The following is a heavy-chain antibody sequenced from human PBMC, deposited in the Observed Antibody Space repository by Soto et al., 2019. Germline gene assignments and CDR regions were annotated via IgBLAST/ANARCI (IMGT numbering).Heavy chain of an antibody. Sequence: DWTGGSLRLSCAASGFTFSAHYMDWVRQAPGKGLEWVGRIKNKANSYTTEYAASVEGRFTISREDSQNSLYLQMNSLKTEDTAVYYCARVSLVGPSGGRYFDYWGQGSQVAVSS. CDR3: ARVSLVGPSGGRYFDY. V-gene: IGHV3-72*01. J-gene: IGHJ4*02. CDR1: GFTFSAHY. CDR2: IKNKANSYTT. D-gene: IGHD1-26*01.